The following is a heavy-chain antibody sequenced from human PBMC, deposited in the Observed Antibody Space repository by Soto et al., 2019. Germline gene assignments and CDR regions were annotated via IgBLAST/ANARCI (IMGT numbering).Heavy chain of an antibody. V-gene: IGHV3-9*01. CDR3: AKDIYPYYSSGWYAY. CDR2: ISWNSGSI. D-gene: IGHD6-19*01. J-gene: IGHJ4*02. Sequence: GGSLRLSCAASGFTFDDYAMHWVRQAPGKGLEWVSGISWNSGSIGYADSVKGRFTISRDNAKNSLYLQMNSLRAEDTALYYCAKDIYPYYSSGWYAYWGQGTLVTVSS. CDR1: GFTFDDYA.